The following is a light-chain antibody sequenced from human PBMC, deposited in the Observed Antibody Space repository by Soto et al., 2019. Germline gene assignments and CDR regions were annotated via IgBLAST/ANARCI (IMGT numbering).Light chain of an antibody. Sequence: QSVLTQPASVSGSPGQSITISCSGSPSNIGSNSVSWCQQFPGTAPKLLIYENNQRPSGVPDRFSGSKSGTSASLAISGLRSEDEADYYCAAWDDGLSGYYVFGTGTKVTVL. CDR2: ENN. J-gene: IGLJ1*01. CDR1: PSNIGSNS. V-gene: IGLV1-47*01. CDR3: AAWDDGLSGYYV.